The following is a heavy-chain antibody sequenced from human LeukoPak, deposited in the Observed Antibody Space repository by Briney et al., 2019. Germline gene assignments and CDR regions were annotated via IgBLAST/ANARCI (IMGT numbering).Heavy chain of an antibody. V-gene: IGHV3-21*01. CDR3: ARAGRWLLETTPVDYFDY. J-gene: IGHJ4*02. D-gene: IGHD3-22*01. CDR2: ISSSSSYI. Sequence: GGSLRLSCAASGFTFSSYSMNWVRQAPGKGLEWVSSISSSSSYIYYADSVKGRFTISRDNAKNSLYLQMNSLRAEDTAVYYCARAGRWLLETTPVDYFDYWGQGTLVTVSS. CDR1: GFTFSSYS.